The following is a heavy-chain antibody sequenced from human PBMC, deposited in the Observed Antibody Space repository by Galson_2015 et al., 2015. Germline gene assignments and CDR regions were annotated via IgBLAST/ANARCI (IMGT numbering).Heavy chain of an antibody. CDR2: ISYDGSNK. CDR1: GFTFSSYG. J-gene: IGHJ6*02. D-gene: IGHD2-2*01. V-gene: IGHV3-30*03. CDR3: ARAGSGESEYCSSTSCQMYYYYGMDV. Sequence: SLRLSCAASGFTFSSYGMHWVRQAPGKGLEWVAVISYDGSNKYYADSLKGRSTISRDNSKNTLYLQMNSLRAEDAAVYYCARAGSGESEYCSSTSCQMYYYYGMDVWGQGTTVTVSS.